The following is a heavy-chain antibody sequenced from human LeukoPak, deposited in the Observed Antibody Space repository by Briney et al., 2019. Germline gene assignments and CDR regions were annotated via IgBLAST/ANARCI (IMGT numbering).Heavy chain of an antibody. Sequence: GSLRLSCAASGFIFSGSAMHWVRQASGKGLEWVGRIRSKANSYATAYAASVKGRFTISRDDSKNTAYLQMNSLKTEDTAVYYCTRQVDSGSYDYYGMDVWGQGTTVTVSS. CDR1: GFIFSGSA. V-gene: IGHV3-73*01. D-gene: IGHD1-26*01. CDR2: IRSKANSYAT. CDR3: TRQVDSGSYDYYGMDV. J-gene: IGHJ6*02.